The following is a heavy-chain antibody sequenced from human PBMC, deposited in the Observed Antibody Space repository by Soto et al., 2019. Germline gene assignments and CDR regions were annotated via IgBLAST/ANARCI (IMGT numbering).Heavy chain of an antibody. V-gene: IGHV4-59*01. J-gene: IGHJ6*03. CDR3: ARAGFMYLNYYYLMDV. Sequence: SETLSLTCTVSGGFISSYYWSWIRQPPGKGLEWIGYIYYSGSTNYNPSLKSRVTISVDTSKNQFSLKLSSVAAADTAVYYCARAGFMYLNYYYLMDVWGKGAMVTVSS. CDR1: GGFISSYY. D-gene: IGHD2-8*01. CDR2: IYYSGST.